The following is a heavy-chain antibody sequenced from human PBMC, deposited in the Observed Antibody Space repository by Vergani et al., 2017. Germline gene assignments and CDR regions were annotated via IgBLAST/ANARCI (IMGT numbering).Heavy chain of an antibody. V-gene: IGHV3-53*01. J-gene: IGHJ6*02. D-gene: IGHD3-22*01. CDR2: IYSGGST. CDR1: GFTVSSNY. CDR3: AREKYYYDSSGYYRNNYYYYGMDV. Sequence: EVQLVESGGGLIQPGGSLRLSCAASGFTVSSNYMSWVRQAPGKGLEWVSVIYSGGSTYYADSVKGRFTISRDNSKNTLYLQMNSLRAEETAVYYCAREKYYYDSSGYYRNNYYYYGMDVWGQGTTVTVSS.